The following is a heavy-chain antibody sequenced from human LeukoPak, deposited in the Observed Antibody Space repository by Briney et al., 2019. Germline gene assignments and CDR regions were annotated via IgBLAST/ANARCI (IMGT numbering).Heavy chain of an antibody. CDR2: INHSGST. CDR3: ARMRRTYSSSWYVGYFDY. V-gene: IGHV4-34*01. D-gene: IGHD6-13*01. Sequence: SETLSLTCAVYGGSFSGYYWSWIRQPPGKGLEWIGEINHSGSTNYNPSLKSRVTISVDTSKNQFYLKLSSVTAADTAVYYCARMRRTYSSSWYVGYFDYWGQGTLVTVSS. J-gene: IGHJ4*02. CDR1: GGSFSGYY.